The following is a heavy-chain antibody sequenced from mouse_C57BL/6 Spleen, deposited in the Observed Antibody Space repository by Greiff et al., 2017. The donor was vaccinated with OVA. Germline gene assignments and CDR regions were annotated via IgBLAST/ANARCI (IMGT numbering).Heavy chain of an antibody. Sequence: VQLQQSGAELVRPGASVKLSCKASGYTFTDYYINWVKQRPGQGLEWIARIYPGSGNTYYNEKFKGKATLTAEKSSSTAYMQLSSLTSEDSAVYFCARGTTVVEYHFDYWGQGTTLTVSS. CDR2: IYPGSGNT. CDR3: ARGTTVVEYHFDY. CDR1: GYTFTDYY. V-gene: IGHV1-76*01. J-gene: IGHJ2*01. D-gene: IGHD1-1*01.